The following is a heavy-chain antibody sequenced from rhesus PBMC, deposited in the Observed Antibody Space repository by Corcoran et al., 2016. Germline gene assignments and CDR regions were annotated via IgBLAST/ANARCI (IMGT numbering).Heavy chain of an antibody. CDR3: ARDEYGDYGVGRRFDV. Sequence: QVKLQQWGAGLVKPSETLSLTCAVSGGSFSGSYSLTWVRQSPGKGLEWIWNIDGKSASTDYKPSLKNRVTISKDTSKSQFALRLNSVTAADTAVYYCARDEYGDYGVGRRFDVWGPGVLVTVSS. J-gene: IGHJ5-1*01. D-gene: IGHD4-23*01. V-gene: IGHV4-73*01. CDR1: GGSFSGSYS. CDR2: IDGKSAST.